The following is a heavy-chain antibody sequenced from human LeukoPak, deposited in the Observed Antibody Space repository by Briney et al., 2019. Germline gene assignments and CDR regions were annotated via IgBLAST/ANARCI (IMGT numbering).Heavy chain of an antibody. D-gene: IGHD2-15*01. CDR2: IYYSGST. CDR1: GDSLNNYY. V-gene: IGHV4-59*01. J-gene: IGHJ4*02. Sequence: PSETLSLTCTVSGDSLNNYYWSWIRQPPGKGLEWIGYIYYSGSTNYNPSLKSRVTISVDTSKNQFSLKLSSVTAADTAMYYCARYVRYCSGGSCHSEFDYWGQGTLVTVSS. CDR3: ARYVRYCSGGSCHSEFDY.